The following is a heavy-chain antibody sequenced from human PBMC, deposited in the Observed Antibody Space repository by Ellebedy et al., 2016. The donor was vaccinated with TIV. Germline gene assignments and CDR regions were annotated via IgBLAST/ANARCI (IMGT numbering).Heavy chain of an antibody. CDR2: INYSGGT. CDR3: VRDVGKPYNWFDP. CDR1: GGSISSSSYY. J-gene: IGHJ5*02. V-gene: IGHV4-61*05. Sequence: SETLSLTXTVSGGSISSSSYYWGWIRQPPGKGLEWIGYINYSGGTNYNPSLKSRVTMSVDTSKNHFSLKLSSVAAADTAVYYCVRDVGKPYNWFDPWGQGTLVTVSS. D-gene: IGHD1-26*01.